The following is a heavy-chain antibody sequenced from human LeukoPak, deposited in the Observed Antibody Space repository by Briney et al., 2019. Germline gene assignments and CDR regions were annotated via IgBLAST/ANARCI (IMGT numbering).Heavy chain of an antibody. Sequence: GGSLRLSCAASEFTFSSYEMNWVRQAPGKGLEWVSYISSSGSTIYYADSVKGRFTISRDNAKNSLYLQMNSLRAEDTAVYYCARNGRIAAAGTTYYYYYMDVWGKGTTVTVSS. CDR2: ISSSGSTI. V-gene: IGHV3-48*03. CDR3: ARNGRIAAAGTTYYYYYMDV. J-gene: IGHJ6*03. D-gene: IGHD6-13*01. CDR1: EFTFSSYE.